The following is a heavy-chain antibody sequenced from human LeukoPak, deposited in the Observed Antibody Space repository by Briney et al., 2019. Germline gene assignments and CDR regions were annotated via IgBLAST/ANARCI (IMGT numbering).Heavy chain of an antibody. CDR3: AKDGHTTGWLNWFDA. Sequence: SGGSLRLSCAASGFTFSSYWMSWVRQAPGKGLEWVANIKQDGSEKYYVDSVKGRFSISRDNSKNTLYLQMDTLRPEDTAIYYSAKDGHTTGWLNWFDAWGQGTLVTVSS. D-gene: IGHD2/OR15-2a*01. J-gene: IGHJ5*02. CDR2: IKQDGSEK. V-gene: IGHV3-7*01. CDR1: GFTFSSYW.